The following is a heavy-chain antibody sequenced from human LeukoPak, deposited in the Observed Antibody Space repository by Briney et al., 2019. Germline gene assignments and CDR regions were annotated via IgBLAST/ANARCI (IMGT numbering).Heavy chain of an antibody. Sequence: GGSLRLSCAASGFTFSSYWMSRVRQAPGKGLEWVANINEDGSEKKYVDSVRGRFTISRDNVKNSLFLQMNSLTVDDTAVYYCARDHGYDSWGQGTLVTVSS. CDR1: GFTFSSYW. J-gene: IGHJ5*01. D-gene: IGHD5-18*01. V-gene: IGHV3-7*05. CDR3: ARDHGYDS. CDR2: INEDGSEK.